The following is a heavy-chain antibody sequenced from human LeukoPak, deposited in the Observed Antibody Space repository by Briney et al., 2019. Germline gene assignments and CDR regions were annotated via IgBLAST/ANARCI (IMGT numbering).Heavy chain of an antibody. CDR3: AKARGAAAGINYYMDV. CDR1: GFTFSSYA. V-gene: IGHV3-9*01. D-gene: IGHD6-13*01. CDR2: ISWDSGSI. Sequence: PGGSLRLSCAASGFTFSSYAMHWVRQSPGKGLEWVSGISWDSGSIDYADSVEGRFTISRDNAKNSLYLQMNSLRAEDTALYYCAKARGAAAGINYYMDVWGKGTTVTISS. J-gene: IGHJ6*03.